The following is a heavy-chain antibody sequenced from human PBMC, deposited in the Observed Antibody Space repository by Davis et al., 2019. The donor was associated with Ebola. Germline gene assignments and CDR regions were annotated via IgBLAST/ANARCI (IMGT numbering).Heavy chain of an antibody. CDR3: AKVHPPTTVTTGWFDP. CDR1: GFIFSSYA. J-gene: IGHJ5*02. Sequence: GESLKISCAAPGFIFSSYAMSWVRQAPEKGLEWVSSISVRSITYHADSVKGRFTIPRDNSKNTLYLQMNRLRAENTAVYYCAKVHPPTTVTTGWFDPWGQGTLVTVSS. D-gene: IGHD4-17*01. CDR2: ISVRSIT. V-gene: IGHV3-23*01.